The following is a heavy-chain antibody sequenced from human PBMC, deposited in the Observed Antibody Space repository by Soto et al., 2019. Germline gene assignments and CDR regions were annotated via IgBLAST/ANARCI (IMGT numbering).Heavy chain of an antibody. J-gene: IGHJ3*02. CDR2: IIPIFGTA. V-gene: IGHV1-69*01. Sequence: QVQLVQSGAEVKKPGASVKVSCKASGYTFTGYYMHWVRQAPGQGLEWMGWIIPIFGTANYAQKFQGRVTIPADESTSTAYMELSSLRSEDTAVYYCAREGDAFDIWGQGTMVTVSS. CDR3: AREGDAFDI. CDR1: GYTFTGYY.